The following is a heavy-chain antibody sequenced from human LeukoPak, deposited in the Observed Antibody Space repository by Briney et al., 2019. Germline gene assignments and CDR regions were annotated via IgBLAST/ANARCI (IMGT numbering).Heavy chain of an antibody. CDR2: IYYSGST. CDR3: ARDSGSYDGCFDY. V-gene: IGHV4-39*07. J-gene: IGHJ4*02. Sequence: PSETLSLTCTVSGGSISSSSYYWGWIRQPPGKGLEWIGSIYYSGSTYYNPSLKSRVTMSVDTSKNQFSLKLSSVTAADTAVYYCARDSGSYDGCFDYWGQGTLVTVSS. D-gene: IGHD1-26*01. CDR1: GGSISSSSYY.